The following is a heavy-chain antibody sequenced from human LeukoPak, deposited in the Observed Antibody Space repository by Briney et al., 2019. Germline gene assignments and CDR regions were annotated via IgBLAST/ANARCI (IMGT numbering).Heavy chain of an antibody. Sequence: SETLPLTCTVSGGSISSYYWSWIRQPPGKGLEWIGYIYYSGSTNYNPSLKSRVTISVDTSKNQFSLKLSSVTAADTAVYYCARVLPRFVNYYYGMDVWGQGTTVTVSS. D-gene: IGHD3-10*01. V-gene: IGHV4-59*01. CDR3: ARVLPRFVNYYYGMDV. CDR2: IYYSGST. CDR1: GGSISSYY. J-gene: IGHJ6*02.